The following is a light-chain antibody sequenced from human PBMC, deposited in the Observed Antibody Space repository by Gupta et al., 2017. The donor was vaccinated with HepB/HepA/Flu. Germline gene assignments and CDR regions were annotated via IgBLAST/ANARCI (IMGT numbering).Light chain of an antibody. J-gene: IGLJ2*01. Sequence: SYVLTQPPSVSVAPGKTARITCGGNNIGTKDVHWYQQKPGQAPVLVVYDDSDRPSGIPERFSGSNSGNTATLTISRVEAGDEADYYCQVWHSSTDHVVFGGGTKLTVL. CDR2: DDS. V-gene: IGLV3-21*03. CDR1: NIGTKD. CDR3: QVWHSSTDHVV.